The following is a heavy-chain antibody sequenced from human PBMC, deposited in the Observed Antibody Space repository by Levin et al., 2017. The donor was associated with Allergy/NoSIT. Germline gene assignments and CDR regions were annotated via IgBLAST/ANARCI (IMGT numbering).Heavy chain of an antibody. D-gene: IGHD2-15*01. CDR1: GFQFSLYG. J-gene: IGHJ3*01. CDR3: AKRGYCSGNTCQSHDAIDV. V-gene: IGHV3-30*18. CDR2: IVFDGNDQ. Sequence: GESLKISCAASGFQFSLYGMHWVRQAPGKGLEWVALIVFDGNDQYYADSVKGRFTISRDNSKNTLYLQRSSLRENDTAIYYCAKRGYCSGNTCQSHDAIDVWGQGTLVMVSS.